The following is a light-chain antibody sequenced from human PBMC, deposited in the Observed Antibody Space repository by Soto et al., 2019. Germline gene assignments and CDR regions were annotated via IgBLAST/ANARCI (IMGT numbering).Light chain of an antibody. CDR1: QTISSN. CDR3: QQYHNWPPQYT. Sequence: EIVMTQSPATLSVSPGERASLSCMASQTISSNLAWYQQKPGQAPRLLIHGASTRATGVPARFSGSGSGTEFTLTITSLQSEDFAVYYCQQYHNWPPQYTFGQGTQLQI. V-gene: IGKV3-15*01. CDR2: GAS. J-gene: IGKJ2*01.